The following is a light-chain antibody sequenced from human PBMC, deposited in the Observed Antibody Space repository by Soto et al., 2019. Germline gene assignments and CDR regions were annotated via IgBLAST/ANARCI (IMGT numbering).Light chain of an antibody. CDR1: SSDVGTYNL. Sequence: QSVLTQPASVSGSPGQSITISCTGTSSDVGTYNLVSWYQQHPGKAPKLMIFEVSKRPSGVSNRFSGSKSGNTASLTISGLQAEDEADYYCAAWDDSLSAVVFGGGTKLTVL. CDR2: EVS. CDR3: AAWDDSLSAVV. J-gene: IGLJ2*01. V-gene: IGLV2-23*02.